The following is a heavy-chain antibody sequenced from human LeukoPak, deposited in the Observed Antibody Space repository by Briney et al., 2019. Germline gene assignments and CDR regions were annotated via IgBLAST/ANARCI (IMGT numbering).Heavy chain of an antibody. CDR1: GYSFTSYW. D-gene: IGHD3-22*01. J-gene: IGHJ4*02. CDR2: IYPGDSDT. CDR3: VLTYYYDSSGYEGTFDY. Sequence: GESLKISCKGSGYSFTSYWIGWVRQMPGKGLEWMGIIYPGDSDTRYSPSLQGQVTISADKSISTAYLQWSSLKASDTAMYYCVLTYYYDSSGYEGTFDYWGQGTLVTVSS. V-gene: IGHV5-51*01.